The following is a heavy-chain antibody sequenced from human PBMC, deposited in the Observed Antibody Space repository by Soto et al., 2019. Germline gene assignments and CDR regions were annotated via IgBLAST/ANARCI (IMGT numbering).Heavy chain of an antibody. D-gene: IGHD5-12*01. Sequence: EVQLVESGGTLVQPGRSLRLSCAASGFTYDFYAMHWVRQAPGKGLEWVSGISWNSGSIGYADSVQGRFTISRDNAKNSLYLQMNSLRAEYTAFYYCVKEDLLRGYSGYGHFDYWGQGTLVTVSS. V-gene: IGHV3-9*01. CDR2: ISWNSGSI. CDR1: GFTYDFYA. J-gene: IGHJ4*02. CDR3: VKEDLLRGYSGYGHFDY.